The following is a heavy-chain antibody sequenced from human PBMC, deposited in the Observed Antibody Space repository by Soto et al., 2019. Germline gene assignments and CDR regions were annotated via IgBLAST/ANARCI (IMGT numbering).Heavy chain of an antibody. J-gene: IGHJ6*02. CDR3: AEYNCNYMFYYYYGMDV. CDR2: IIPIFGTA. D-gene: IGHD1-7*01. CDR1: EYTFTTYA. V-gene: IGHV1-69*13. Sequence: SVKVSRTASEYTFTTYAMHWVRQAPGQGLEWMGGIIPIFGTANYAQKFQGRVTITADESTTTAYMDRSSLSSKDRAGYYCAEYNCNYMFYYYYGMDVWGQGTTVTVSS.